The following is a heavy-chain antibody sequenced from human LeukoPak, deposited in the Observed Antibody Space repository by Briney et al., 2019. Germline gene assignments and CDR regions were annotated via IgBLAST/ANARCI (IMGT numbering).Heavy chain of an antibody. CDR3: ARGCESRPFDY. V-gene: IGHV4-31*03. J-gene: IGHJ4*02. CDR1: GGSISSGGYY. D-gene: IGHD2-8*01. CDR2: IYYSGST. Sequence: SETLSLTCTVSGGSISSGGYYWSWIRQHPGKGLEWIGYIYYSGSTYYNPSLKSRVTISVDTSKNQFSLKLSSVTAADTAVYYCARGCESRPFDYWGQGTLVTVSS.